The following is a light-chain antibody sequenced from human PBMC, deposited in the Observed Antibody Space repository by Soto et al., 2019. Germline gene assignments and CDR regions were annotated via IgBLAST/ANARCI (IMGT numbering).Light chain of an antibody. CDR1: SSNIGAGYE. V-gene: IGLV1-40*01. J-gene: IGLJ3*02. CDR3: QSYDSSLSGCV. CDR2: GNS. Sequence: QSVLTQPPSVSGAPGQRVTISFTGSSSNIGAGYEVHWYQQLPGTAPKLLIYGNSNRPSGVPDRFSGSKSGTSASLAITGLQAEDEADYYCQSYDSSLSGCVFGGGTKLTVL.